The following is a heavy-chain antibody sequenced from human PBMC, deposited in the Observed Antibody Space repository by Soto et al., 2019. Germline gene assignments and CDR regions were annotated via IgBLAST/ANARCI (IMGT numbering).Heavy chain of an antibody. V-gene: IGHV1-69*02. J-gene: IGHJ3*02. Sequence: SVKVSCKASGGTFSSYTISWVRQAPGQGLEWMGRIIPILGIANYAQKFQGRVTITADKSTSTAYMELSSLRSEDTAVYYCARAAYDILTGHYNGGAFEIWGQGTMVTVSS. CDR3: ARAAYDILTGHYNGGAFEI. D-gene: IGHD3-9*01. CDR2: IIPILGIA. CDR1: GGTFSSYT.